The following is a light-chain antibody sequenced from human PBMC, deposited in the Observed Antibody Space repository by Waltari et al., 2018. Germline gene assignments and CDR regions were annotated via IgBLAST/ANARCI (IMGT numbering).Light chain of an antibody. CDR3: GTWDSSLSVVV. CDR2: ANE. CDR1: SSNIGNNY. J-gene: IGLJ2*01. V-gene: IGLV1-51*01. Sequence: QSVLTQPPSVSAAPGQKVTISCSGRSSNIGNNYVSWYQQLPGTAPKLLIYANEKRPSKIPDRFSASKSGTSATLGITGLQTGDEADYYCGTWDSSLSVVVFGGGTNLTVL.